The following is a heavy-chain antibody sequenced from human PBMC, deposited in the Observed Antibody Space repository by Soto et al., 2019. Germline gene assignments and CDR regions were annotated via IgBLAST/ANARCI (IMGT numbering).Heavy chain of an antibody. CDR3: AKSTGGSSWYPPDH. D-gene: IGHD6-13*01. J-gene: IGHJ4*02. V-gene: IGHV3-30*18. CDR2: TANDGSAQ. CDR1: GFIFTSYG. Sequence: QVQLVESGGGVVQPGGSLRLSCAASGFIFTSYGMQWVRQSPGEGLEWVATTANDGSAQYYADSVKGRFTISRDNSKNTLFLQMDNLRPEDTGVYYCAKSTGGSSWYPPDHWGQGTLVTVSS.